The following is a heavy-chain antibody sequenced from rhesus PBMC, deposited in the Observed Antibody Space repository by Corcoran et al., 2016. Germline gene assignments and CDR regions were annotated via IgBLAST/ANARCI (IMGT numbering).Heavy chain of an antibody. CDR3: GRVARYSTLLES. J-gene: IGHJ6*01. CDR2: IYGSSWST. D-gene: IGHD4-23*01. CDR1: GGSISSSY. Sequence: QLQLQESGPGLVKPSETLSVTCAVSGGSISSSYWSWIRQAPGKGLEWIGYIYGSSWSTYYNPSLMSRVPISTDTSKNQFSLKLSSWTAADTALYYCGRVARYSTLLESWGQGVVVTVS. V-gene: IGHV4-169*01.